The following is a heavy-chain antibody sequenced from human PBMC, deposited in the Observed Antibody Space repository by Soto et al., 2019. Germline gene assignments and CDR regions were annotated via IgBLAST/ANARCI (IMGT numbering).Heavy chain of an antibody. CDR3: AKDKRYGQQLVH. J-gene: IGHJ4*02. V-gene: IGHV3-23*01. CDR2: ISGSGGST. D-gene: IGHD6-13*01. CDR1: GFTFSSYA. Sequence: SLRLSCAASGFTFSSYAMSWVRQAPGEGLEWVSAISGSGGSTYYADSVKGRFTISRDNSKNTLYLQMNSLRAEDTAVYYCAKDKRYGQQLVHWGQGTLVTVSS.